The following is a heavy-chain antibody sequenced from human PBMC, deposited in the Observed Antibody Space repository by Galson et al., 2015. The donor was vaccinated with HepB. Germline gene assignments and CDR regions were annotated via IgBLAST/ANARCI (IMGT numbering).Heavy chain of an antibody. Sequence: QSGAEVKKPGESLKISCKGSGYSFTSYWIGWVRQMPGKGLEWMGIIYPGDSDTRYSPSFQGQVTISADKSISTAYLQWSSLKASDTAMYYCARSPEDIVVVPADGGGYNWFDPWGQGTLVTVSS. D-gene: IGHD2-2*01. V-gene: IGHV5-51*01. J-gene: IGHJ5*02. CDR1: GYSFTSYW. CDR3: ARSPEDIVVVPADGGGYNWFDP. CDR2: IYPGDSDT.